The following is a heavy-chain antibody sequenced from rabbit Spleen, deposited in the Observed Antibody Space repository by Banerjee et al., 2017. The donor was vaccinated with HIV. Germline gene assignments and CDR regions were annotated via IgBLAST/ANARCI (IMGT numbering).Heavy chain of an antibody. Sequence: QEQLVESGGGLVQPEGSLTLTCKASGVSFSDKEVMCWVRQAPEKGLEWIACTVGGRSTFTYHADWVNGRFTISKALSTTVTLEMTSLTAADTATYFCAGDTATSFSTYGMDLWGQGTLVTVS. CDR3: AGDTATSFSTYGMDL. CDR2: TVGGRSTFT. J-gene: IGHJ6*01. CDR1: GVSFSDKEV. V-gene: IGHV1S45*01. D-gene: IGHD1-1*01.